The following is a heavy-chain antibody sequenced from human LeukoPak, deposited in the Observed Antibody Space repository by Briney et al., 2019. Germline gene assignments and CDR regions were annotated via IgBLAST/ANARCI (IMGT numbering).Heavy chain of an antibody. J-gene: IGHJ4*02. CDR3: ARPYCSGGTCFDS. Sequence: GGSLRLSCEASGIAFSSYWMSWVRQTPGKGLEWVANTNPDGSEKYYVDSVKGRFTISRESAKNSLYLQMNSLRAEDTAVYYCARPYCSGGTCFDSWGQGTLVTVSS. D-gene: IGHD2-15*01. CDR2: TNPDGSEK. CDR1: GIAFSSYW. V-gene: IGHV3-7*05.